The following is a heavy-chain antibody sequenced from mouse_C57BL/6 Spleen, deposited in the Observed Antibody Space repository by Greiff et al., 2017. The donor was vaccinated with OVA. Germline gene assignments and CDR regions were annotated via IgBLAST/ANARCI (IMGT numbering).Heavy chain of an antibody. CDR1: GYTFTSYG. D-gene: IGHD1-1*01. CDR3: ARKDITTVVAHFDY. CDR2: IYPRSGNT. J-gene: IGHJ2*01. V-gene: IGHV1-81*01. Sequence: QVHVKQSGAELARPGASVKLSCKASGYTFTSYGISWVKQRPGQGLEWIGEIYPRSGNTYYNEKFKGKATLTADKSSSTAYMELRSLTSEDSAVYYCARKDITTVVAHFDYWGQGTTLTVSS.